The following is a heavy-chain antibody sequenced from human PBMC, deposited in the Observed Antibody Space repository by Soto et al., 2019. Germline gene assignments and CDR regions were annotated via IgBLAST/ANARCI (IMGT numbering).Heavy chain of an antibody. CDR2: IWYDGTNK. D-gene: IGHD1-20*01. J-gene: IGHJ6*02. Sequence: GGSLRLSCAASGFTFSNYGMHWVRQAPGKGLEWVAVIWYDGTNKYYADSVKGRFTISRDNSKNTLYLQMNSLRAEDTAMYYCAREGIHYGMDVWGQGTTVTVSS. CDR1: GFTFSNYG. V-gene: IGHV3-33*01. CDR3: AREGIHYGMDV.